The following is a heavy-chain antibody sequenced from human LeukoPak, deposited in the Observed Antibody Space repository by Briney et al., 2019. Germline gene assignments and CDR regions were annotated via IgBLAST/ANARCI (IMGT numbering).Heavy chain of an antibody. J-gene: IGHJ3*01. D-gene: IGHD1-26*01. CDR3: AHFKGGSFDF. CDR1: GGSIRSGGYY. V-gene: IGHV4-31*03. CDR2: VYYSGST. Sequence: SQTMSLTCTVSGGSIRSGGYYWGWLRQHPVKGLEWIGYVYYSGSTYYNPSLKSRVTISIDTSKHQFSLTLTSVTAADTAVYYCAHFKGGSFDFWGQGTMVTVSS.